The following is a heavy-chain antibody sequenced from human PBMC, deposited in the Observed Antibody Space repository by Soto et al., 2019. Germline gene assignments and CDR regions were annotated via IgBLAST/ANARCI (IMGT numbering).Heavy chain of an antibody. V-gene: IGHV3-21*01. CDR1: GFTFSSYS. D-gene: IGHD2-2*02. Sequence: EVQLVESGGSLVKPGWSLRLSCAASGFTFSSYSMNWVRQAPGKGLEWVSSISSSSSYIYYADSVKGRFTISRDNAKNSLYLQMNSLRAEDTAVYYCARDGGDIVVVPAAITQYYYYYGMDVWGQGTTVTVSS. J-gene: IGHJ6*02. CDR3: ARDGGDIVVVPAAITQYYYYYGMDV. CDR2: ISSSSSYI.